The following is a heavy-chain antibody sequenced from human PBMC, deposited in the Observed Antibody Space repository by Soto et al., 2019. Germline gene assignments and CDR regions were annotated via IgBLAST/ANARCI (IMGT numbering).Heavy chain of an antibody. CDR1: GYTFTSYG. V-gene: IGHV1-18*01. CDR2: INAYNGNT. CDR3: ARGLGLYYFDY. Sequence: ASVKVSCKASGYTFTSYGISWVRQAPGQGLEWMGWINAYNGNTKYAQKFQGRVTITRDTSASTAYMELSSLRSEDTAVYYCARGLGLYYFDYWGQGTLVTVSS. J-gene: IGHJ4*02. D-gene: IGHD1-26*01.